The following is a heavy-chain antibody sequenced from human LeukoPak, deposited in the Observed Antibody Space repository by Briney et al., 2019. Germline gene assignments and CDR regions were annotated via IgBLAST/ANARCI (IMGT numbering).Heavy chain of an antibody. D-gene: IGHD6-19*01. J-gene: IGHJ6*03. CDR3: ARDLRSGWKYYYYMDV. V-gene: IGHV3-64*01. Sequence: PGGSLRLSCAASGFTFSTYSMNWVRQAPGKGLDYVSAISRNGGSTYYVSSVKGRFTISRDNSKNTLYLQMDSLRGEDMGVYYCARDLRSGWKYYYYMDVWGKGTTVTISS. CDR1: GFTFSTYS. CDR2: ISRNGGST.